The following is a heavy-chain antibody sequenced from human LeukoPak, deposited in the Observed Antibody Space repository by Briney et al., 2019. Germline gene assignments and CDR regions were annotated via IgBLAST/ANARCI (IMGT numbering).Heavy chain of an antibody. J-gene: IGHJ6*03. CDR2: ISGSGSST. CDR3: ARVLDGYYYYMDV. V-gene: IGHV3-23*01. CDR1: GFTFSNYA. D-gene: IGHD3/OR15-3a*01. Sequence: GGSLRLSCAASGFTFSNYAMSWVRQAPGTGLEWVSAISGSGSSTYYADSVKGRFTISRDNSKNTLYLQMNSLRAEDTAVYYCARVLDGYYYYMDVWGKGTTVTVPS.